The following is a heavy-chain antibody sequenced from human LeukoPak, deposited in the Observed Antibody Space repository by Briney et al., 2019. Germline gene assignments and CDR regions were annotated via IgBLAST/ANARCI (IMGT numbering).Heavy chain of an antibody. CDR2: ISAYNGNT. CDR3: ARDSSDFWPEGWFDP. Sequence: ASVKVSCKASGYTFTSYGISWVRQAPGQGLEWMGWISAYNGNTNYAQKLQGRVTMTTDTSTSTAYMELRSLRSDDTAVYYCARDSSDFWPEGWFDPWGQGNPGHRLL. CDR1: GYTFTSYG. V-gene: IGHV1-18*01. D-gene: IGHD3/OR15-3a*01. J-gene: IGHJ5*02.